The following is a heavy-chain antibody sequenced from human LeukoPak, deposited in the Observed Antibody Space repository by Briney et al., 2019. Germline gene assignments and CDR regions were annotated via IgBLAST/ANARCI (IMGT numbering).Heavy chain of an antibody. CDR1: GGTFSSYA. CDR2: IIPIFGTA. Sequence: EASVKVSCKASGGTFSSYAISWVRQAPGQGLEWMGGIIPIFGTANYAQKFQGRVTITADESTSTAYMELSSLRSEDTAVYYCARDIIRQNPDYYDSSGYSDWGQGTLVTVSS. CDR3: ARDIIRQNPDYYDSSGYSD. V-gene: IGHV1-69*13. J-gene: IGHJ4*02. D-gene: IGHD3-22*01.